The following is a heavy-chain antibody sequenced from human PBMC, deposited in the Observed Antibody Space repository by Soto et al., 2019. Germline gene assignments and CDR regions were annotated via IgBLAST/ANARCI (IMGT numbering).Heavy chain of an antibody. CDR3: AKSGGWQLEDYGYGMDV. CDR1: GYTFTNFG. J-gene: IGHJ6*02. V-gene: IGHV1-18*01. D-gene: IGHD6-6*01. CDR2: ISTYHGIT. Sequence: QVQLVQSGAEVKKPGASVKVSCKGSGYTFTNFGISWVRQAPGQGLEWMGWISTYHGITNYAQMVQARVTMTTDTSTSTAYMELKSLTSDDTAVYYCAKSGGWQLEDYGYGMDVWGQGTTVTVSS.